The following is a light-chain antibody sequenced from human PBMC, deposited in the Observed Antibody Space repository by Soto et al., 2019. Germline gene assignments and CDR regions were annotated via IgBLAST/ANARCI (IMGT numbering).Light chain of an antibody. CDR2: EVS. Sequence: QSALTQPASVSGSPGQAITISCTGTSSDVGAYNYVSWYQQHPGTAPKLMIYEVSNRPSGVSNRFSGSKSGNTASLTISGLQAEEEADYYCSASSSSLTPYVFGTGTKLTVL. CDR1: SSDVGAYNY. J-gene: IGLJ1*01. CDR3: SASSSSLTPYV. V-gene: IGLV2-14*01.